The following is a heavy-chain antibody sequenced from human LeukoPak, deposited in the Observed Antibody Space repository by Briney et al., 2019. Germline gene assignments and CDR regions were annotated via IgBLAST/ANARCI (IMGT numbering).Heavy chain of an antibody. J-gene: IGHJ4*02. CDR3: APDHGGY. CDR1: GFTFSSYG. V-gene: IGHV3-33*01. CDR2: IWYDGSNS. D-gene: IGHD3-16*01. Sequence: PGGSLRLSCAASGFTFSSYGMHWVRQAPGKGLEWVAIIWYDGSNSYYADSVKGRFTISRDNSKNTLYLQMNSLRVEDTAMYYCAPDHGGYWGQGTLVTVSS.